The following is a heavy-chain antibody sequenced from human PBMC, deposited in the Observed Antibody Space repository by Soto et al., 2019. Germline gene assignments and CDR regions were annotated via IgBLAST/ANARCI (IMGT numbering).Heavy chain of an antibody. CDR3: ARDLHLGVLYYFDY. D-gene: IGHD3-10*01. CDR2: ISYDGSNK. Sequence: PVGSLRLSCAASGFTFSSYAMHWVRQAPGKGLEWVAVISYDGSNKYYADSVKGRFTISRDNSKNTLYLQMNSLRAEDTAVYYCARDLHLGVLYYFDYWGQGTLVTVSS. J-gene: IGHJ4*02. CDR1: GFTFSSYA. V-gene: IGHV3-30-3*01.